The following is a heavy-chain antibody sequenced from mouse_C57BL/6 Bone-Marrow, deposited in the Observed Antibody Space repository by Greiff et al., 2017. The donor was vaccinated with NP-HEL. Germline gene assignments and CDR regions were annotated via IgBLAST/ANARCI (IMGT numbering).Heavy chain of an antibody. CDR2: IYPGSGNT. CDR1: GYTFTDYY. V-gene: IGHV1-76*01. D-gene: IGHD2-5*01. Sequence: QLQQSGAELVRPGASVNLSCKASGYTFTDYYINWVKQRPGQGLEWIARIYPGSGNTYYNEKFKGKATLTAEKSSSTAYMQLSSLTSEDSAVYFCARKSNPYFDVWGTGTTVTVSS. J-gene: IGHJ1*03. CDR3: ARKSNPYFDV.